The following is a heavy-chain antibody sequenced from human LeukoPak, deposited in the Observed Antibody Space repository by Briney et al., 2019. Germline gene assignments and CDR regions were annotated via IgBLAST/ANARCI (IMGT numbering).Heavy chain of an antibody. CDR2: INSDGSST. D-gene: IGHD3-3*01. V-gene: IGHV3-74*01. CDR3: AKDLASTIFGVVIY. Sequence: PGGSLRLSCAASGFTFSSYWMHWVRQAPGKGLVWVSRINSDGSSTSYADSVKGRFTISRDNSKNTLYLQMNSLRAEDTAVYYCAKDLASTIFGVVIYWGQGTLVTVSS. CDR1: GFTFSSYW. J-gene: IGHJ4*02.